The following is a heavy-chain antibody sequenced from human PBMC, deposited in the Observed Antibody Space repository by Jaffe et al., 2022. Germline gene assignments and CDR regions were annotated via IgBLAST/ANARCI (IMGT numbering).Heavy chain of an antibody. Sequence: EVQLVESGGGLVKPGGSLRLSCAASGFTFSSYSMNWVRQAPGKGLEWVSSISSSSSYIYYADSVKGRFTISRDNAKNSLYLQMNSLRAEDTAVYYCARVRSSSPGAPALRSYYYFDYWGQGTLVTVSS. J-gene: IGHJ4*02. CDR1: GFTFSSYS. V-gene: IGHV3-21*01. CDR3: ARVRSSSPGAPALRSYYYFDY. D-gene: IGHD6-6*01. CDR2: ISSSSSYI.